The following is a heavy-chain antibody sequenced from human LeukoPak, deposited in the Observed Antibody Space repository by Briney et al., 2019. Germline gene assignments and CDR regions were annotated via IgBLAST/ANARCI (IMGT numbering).Heavy chain of an antibody. CDR1: GGSISSSSYY. Sequence: SETLSLTCTVSGGSISSSSYYWGWIRQPPGKGLEWIGYIYYSGSTNYNPSLKSRVTISVDTSKNQFSLKLSSVTAADTAVYYCARLMTTVTKYYYYYYYMDVWGKGTTVTISS. CDR3: ARLMTTVTKYYYYYYYMDV. CDR2: IYYSGST. V-gene: IGHV4-61*05. J-gene: IGHJ6*03. D-gene: IGHD4-17*01.